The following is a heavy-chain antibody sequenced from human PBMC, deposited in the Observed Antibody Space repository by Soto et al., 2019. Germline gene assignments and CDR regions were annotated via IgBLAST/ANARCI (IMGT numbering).Heavy chain of an antibody. CDR1: GGSISSYY. Sequence: LSLTCTVSGGSISSYYWSWSRQPPGKGLEWIGYIYYSGSTNYNPSLKSRVTISVDTSKNQFSLKLSSVTAADTAVYYCARGGSNFDWLLPFDYWGQGTLVTVSS. V-gene: IGHV4-59*01. CDR3: ARGGSNFDWLLPFDY. D-gene: IGHD3-9*01. CDR2: IYYSGST. J-gene: IGHJ4*02.